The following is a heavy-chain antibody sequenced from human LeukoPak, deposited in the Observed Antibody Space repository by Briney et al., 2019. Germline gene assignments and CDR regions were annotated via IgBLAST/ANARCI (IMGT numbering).Heavy chain of an antibody. CDR2: ISYDGSNK. D-gene: IGHD6-19*01. J-gene: IGHJ4*02. CDR1: GFTFSSYA. Sequence: GGSLRLSCAASGFTFSSYAMHWVRQAPGKGLEWVAVISYDGSNKYYADSVKGRFTISRDNSKNTLYLQMNSLKTEDTAVYYCTMGGSGWYLVVYWGQGTLVTVSS. CDR3: TMGGSGWYLVVY. V-gene: IGHV3-30-3*01.